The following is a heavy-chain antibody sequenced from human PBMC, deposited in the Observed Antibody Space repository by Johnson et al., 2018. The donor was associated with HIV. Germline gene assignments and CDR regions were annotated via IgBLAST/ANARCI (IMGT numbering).Heavy chain of an antibody. CDR1: GFTFSNYA. D-gene: IGHD4-23*01. J-gene: IGHJ3*02. CDR3: ANVRWPDAFDI. Sequence: VQLVESGERLVQTGGSLRLSCVASGFTFSNYAMSWVRQAPGKGLKWVSVIYSGGSTYYADSVKGRFTISRDNSKNTLYLQMNSLRAEDTAVYYCANVRWPDAFDIWGQGTMVTVSS. V-gene: IGHV3-66*01. CDR2: IYSGGST.